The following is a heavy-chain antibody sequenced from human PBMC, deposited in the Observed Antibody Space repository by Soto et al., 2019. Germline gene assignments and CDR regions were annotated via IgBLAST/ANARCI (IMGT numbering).Heavy chain of an antibody. CDR3: AREELGWFGELFSDFDY. Sequence: GGSLRLSCAASGFTFGSYSINWVRQAPGKGLEWVSYISSSSSTIYYADSVKGRFTISRDNAKSSLYLQMNSLRAEDTAVYYCAREELGWFGELFSDFDYWGQGTLVTVSS. V-gene: IGHV3-48*01. CDR1: GFTFGSYS. D-gene: IGHD3-10*01. CDR2: ISSSSSTI. J-gene: IGHJ4*02.